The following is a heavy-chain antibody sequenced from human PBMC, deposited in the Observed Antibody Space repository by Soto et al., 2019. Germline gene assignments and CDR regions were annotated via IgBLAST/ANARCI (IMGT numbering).Heavy chain of an antibody. Sequence: QVQLVESGGGVVQPGRSLRLSCAASGFTFSSYAMHWVRQAPGKGLEWVAVISYDGSNKYYADSVKGRFTISRDNSKNTLYLQMSSLRAEDTAVYYCARGTTVVTRREFDYWGQGTLVTVSS. CDR2: ISYDGSNK. CDR1: GFTFSSYA. V-gene: IGHV3-30-3*01. J-gene: IGHJ4*02. D-gene: IGHD4-17*01. CDR3: ARGTTVVTRREFDY.